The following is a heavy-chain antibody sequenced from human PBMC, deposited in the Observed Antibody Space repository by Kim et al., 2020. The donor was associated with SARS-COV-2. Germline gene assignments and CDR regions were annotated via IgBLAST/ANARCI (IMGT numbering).Heavy chain of an antibody. CDR3: AKDIWVQLWYHPRSDGMDV. V-gene: IGHV3-9*01. CDR2: ISWNSGSI. Sequence: GGSLRLSCAASGFTFGDYAMHWVRQAPGKGLEWVSGISWNSGSIGYADSVKGRFTISRDNAKNSLYLQMNSLRAEDTALYYCAKDIWVQLWYHPRSDGMDVWGQGTTVTVSS. J-gene: IGHJ6*02. CDR1: GFTFGDYA. D-gene: IGHD5-18*01.